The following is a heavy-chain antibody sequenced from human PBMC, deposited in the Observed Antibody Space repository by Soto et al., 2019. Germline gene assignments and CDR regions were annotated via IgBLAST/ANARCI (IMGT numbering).Heavy chain of an antibody. CDR1: GFTVSTNY. V-gene: IGHV3-53*01. CDR2: TYSGGNT. D-gene: IGHD3-16*01. Sequence: EVQLVESGGGLIQPGGSLRLPCAASGFTVSTNYVSWLRQAPGKGLELVSFTYSGGNTDYADSVKGRFTTSRDNSKNTLYLQMNSLRAEDAAVYFCARAKRGGFDYWGQGTLVTVS. J-gene: IGHJ4*02. CDR3: ARAKRGGFDY.